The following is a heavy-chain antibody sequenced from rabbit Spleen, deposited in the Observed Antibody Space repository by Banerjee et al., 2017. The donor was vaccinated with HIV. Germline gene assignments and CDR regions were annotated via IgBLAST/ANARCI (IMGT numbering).Heavy chain of an antibody. J-gene: IGHJ6*01. D-gene: IGHD8-1*01. CDR1: GVSFSSNHY. CDR3: ASDSASSFSSYSMDL. V-gene: IGHV1S40*01. CDR2: IEGGSSDFS. Sequence: QSLEESGGDLVKPGASLTLTCTASGVSFSSNHYMCWVRQAPGKGLEWIACIEGGSSDFSYFASWAKGQFTISKASSTTVTLQMTSLTAADTATYFCASDSASSFSSYSMDLWGLGALVTVS.